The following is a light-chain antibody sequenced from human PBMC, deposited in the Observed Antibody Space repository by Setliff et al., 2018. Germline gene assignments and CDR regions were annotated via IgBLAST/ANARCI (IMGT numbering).Light chain of an antibody. CDR1: SSDVGTYNF. CDR3: LSYTSETTHAL. J-gene: IGLJ2*01. V-gene: IGLV2-14*03. Sequence: QAVLTQPAAVSGSPGQSITISCTGTSSDVGTYNFVSWYQQHPAKAPKLLIYEVTKRPSGVSDRFSGSKSGNTASLTISGLQAEDEADYYCLSYTSETTHALFAGGTKVTVL. CDR2: EVT.